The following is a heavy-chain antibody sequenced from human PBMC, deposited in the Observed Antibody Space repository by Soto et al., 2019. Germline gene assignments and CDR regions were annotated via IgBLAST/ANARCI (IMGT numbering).Heavy chain of an antibody. Sequence: SETLSLTCAVYGGSFSGYSWNWIRQPPGKGLEWIGEINHSGSTNYNPSLKSRVTISLDTSKNQFSLRLTSLTAADTAVYFCARAPQIVAMGRTFDYWGQGFLVTVSS. J-gene: IGHJ4*02. CDR1: GGSFSGYS. D-gene: IGHD5-12*01. CDR3: ARAPQIVAMGRTFDY. V-gene: IGHV4-34*01. CDR2: INHSGST.